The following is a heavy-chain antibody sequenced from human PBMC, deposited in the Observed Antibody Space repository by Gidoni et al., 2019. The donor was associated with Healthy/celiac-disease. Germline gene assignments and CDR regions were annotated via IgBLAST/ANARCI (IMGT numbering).Heavy chain of an antibody. J-gene: IGHJ5*02. V-gene: IGHV3-23*04. CDR3: AKDPYLFWSGYYNWFDP. D-gene: IGHD3-3*01. CDR2: ISGSGGST. CDR1: GFTFSSYA. Sequence: EVQLVESGGGLVQPGGSLRLSCAASGFTFSSYAMSWVRQAPGKGLEWVSAISGSGGSTYYADSVKGRFTISRDNSKNTLYLQMNSLRAEDAAVYYCAKDPYLFWSGYYNWFDPWGQGTLVTVSS.